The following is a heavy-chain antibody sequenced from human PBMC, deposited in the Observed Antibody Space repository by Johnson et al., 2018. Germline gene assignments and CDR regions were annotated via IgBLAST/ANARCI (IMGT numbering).Heavy chain of an antibody. J-gene: IGHJ6*03. D-gene: IGHD6-13*01. CDR3: AKDPYSSSWDSTSYYYDYYMDV. CDR1: GFTFSSYG. Sequence: QVQLVESGGGVVQPGRSLRLSCAASGFTFSSYGMHWVRQVPGKGLEWVAVISYDGSNNYYADSVRGRLPISRANSKNTLYLQMNSLRAEDTAVYYCAKDPYSSSWDSTSYYYDYYMDVWGKGTTVTVSS. CDR2: ISYDGSNN. V-gene: IGHV3-30*18.